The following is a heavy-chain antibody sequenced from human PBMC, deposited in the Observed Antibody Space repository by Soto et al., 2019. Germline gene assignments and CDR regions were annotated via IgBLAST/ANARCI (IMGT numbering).Heavy chain of an antibody. CDR2: IKTKTYDETT. V-gene: IGHV3-15*01. Sequence: EVQLVESGGGLVKPGGSLRLSCAASGFSLSNAWMNWVRQAPGKGLEWVARIKTKTYDETTDYAAAVKGRFTISRDDSKDTVTLQMNSLNTEDTAVYYCTRDLYGPAGYYYGMDVWGQGITVTVSS. D-gene: IGHD3-10*01. J-gene: IGHJ6*02. CDR1: GFSLSNAW. CDR3: TRDLYGPAGYYYGMDV.